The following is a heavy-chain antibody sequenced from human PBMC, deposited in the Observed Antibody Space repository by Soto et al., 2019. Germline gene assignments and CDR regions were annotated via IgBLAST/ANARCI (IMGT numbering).Heavy chain of an antibody. D-gene: IGHD2-8*02. CDR1: GGSISSGDYY. J-gene: IGHJ5*02. CDR2: IYYSGST. Sequence: QVQLQESGPGLVKPSQTLSLTCTVSGGSISSGDYYWSWIRQPPGKGLEWIGYIYYSGSTYYNPSLKXXVXIXXDTSKNQFSLKLSSVTAADTAVYYCARAWSVWFDPWGQGTLVTVSS. CDR3: ARAWSVWFDP. V-gene: IGHV4-30-4*01.